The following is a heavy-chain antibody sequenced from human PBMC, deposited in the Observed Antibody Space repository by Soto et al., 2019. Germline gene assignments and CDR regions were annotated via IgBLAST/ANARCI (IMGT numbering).Heavy chain of an antibody. Sequence: SETLSLTCTVSGGSISSSSYYWGWIRQPPGKGLEWIGSIYYSGSTYYNPSLKSRVTISVDTSKNQFSLKLSSVTAADTAVYYCVRHAQWIIRAYWGQGSLVTVSS. CDR2: IYYSGST. CDR1: GGSISSSSYY. V-gene: IGHV4-39*01. CDR3: VRHAQWIIRAY. D-gene: IGHD5-12*01. J-gene: IGHJ4*02.